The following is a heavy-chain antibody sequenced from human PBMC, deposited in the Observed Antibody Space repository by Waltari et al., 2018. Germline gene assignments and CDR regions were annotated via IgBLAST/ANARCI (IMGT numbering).Heavy chain of an antibody. CDR3: ALIGRLHRGFSWFDP. J-gene: IGHJ5*02. CDR1: GGTFSSYA. D-gene: IGHD4-4*01. Sequence: QVQLVQSGAEVKKPGSSVKVSCQASGGTFSSYAISWVRQAPGQGLEWMGGIIPIFGTANYAQKFQGRVTITADESTSTAYMELSSLRSEDTAVYYCALIGRLHRGFSWFDPWGQGTLVTVSS. CDR2: IIPIFGTA. V-gene: IGHV1-69*12.